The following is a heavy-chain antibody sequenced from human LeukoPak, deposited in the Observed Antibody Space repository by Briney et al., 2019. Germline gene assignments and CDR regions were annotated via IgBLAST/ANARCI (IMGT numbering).Heavy chain of an antibody. CDR2: IWCDGSNI. V-gene: IGHV3-33*01. J-gene: IGHJ4*02. CDR3: ARARNDYDSNGFSFLDY. D-gene: IGHD3-22*01. CDR1: GISFSSHG. Sequence: PGGSLRLSCAASGISFSSHGMHWVRQAPGKGLEWVAVIWCDGSNIYYADSVKGRFTISRDNSKNTLYLQMNSLRAEDTALYYCARARNDYDSNGFSFLDYWGQGTLVPVSS.